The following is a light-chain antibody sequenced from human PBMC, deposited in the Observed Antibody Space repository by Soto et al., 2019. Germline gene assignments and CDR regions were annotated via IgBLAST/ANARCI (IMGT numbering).Light chain of an antibody. CDR3: SSYITSDIVV. CDR2: DVS. Sequence: SALAQPASVSGSRGQSITFSCTGTSGDLPGANPVSWYQQHPGKAPMLIIYDVSKRPSGVSDRFSGSKSGNTASLTISGLQAEDEADYYCSSYITSDIVVFGGGTKLTVL. V-gene: IGLV2-14*03. CDR1: SGDLPGANP. J-gene: IGLJ2*01.